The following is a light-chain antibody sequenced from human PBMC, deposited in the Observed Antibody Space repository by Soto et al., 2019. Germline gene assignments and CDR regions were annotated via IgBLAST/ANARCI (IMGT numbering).Light chain of an antibody. J-gene: IGLJ2*01. CDR2: DVS. Sequence: QSALTQPASVSGSPGQSITISCTGTNSDVGGYNYVSWYQQHPGKAPKLMIYDVSNRPSGVSNRFSGSKSGNTASLTISGLQAEDEADYYCISYTSSSTQVVIGGGTKVTVL. CDR3: ISYTSSSTQVV. V-gene: IGLV2-14*01. CDR1: NSDVGGYNY.